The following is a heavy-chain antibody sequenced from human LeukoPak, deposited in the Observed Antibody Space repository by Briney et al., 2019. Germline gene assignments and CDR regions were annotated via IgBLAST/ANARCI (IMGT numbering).Heavy chain of an antibody. Sequence: GESLKISCAASGFTFSSYWMSWVRQAPGKGLEWVANIKQDGSEKYYVDSVKGRFTISRDNAKNSLYLQMNSLRAEDTAVYYCARVPPGYSSGWYRDYWGQGTLVTVSS. CDR2: IKQDGSEK. D-gene: IGHD6-19*01. J-gene: IGHJ4*02. CDR1: GFTFSSYW. V-gene: IGHV3-7*01. CDR3: ARVPPGYSSGWYRDY.